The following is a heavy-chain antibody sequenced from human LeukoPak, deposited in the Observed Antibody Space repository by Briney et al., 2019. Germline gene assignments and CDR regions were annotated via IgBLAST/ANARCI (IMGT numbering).Heavy chain of an antibody. D-gene: IGHD4-17*01. CDR2: ISYDGSNK. Sequence: QPGRSLRLSCAASGFTFSSYAMHWVRQAPGKGLEWVAVISYDGSNKYYADSVKGRFTISRDNSKNTLYLQMNSLRAEDTAVYYCAREGSRGAYGDYPWGQGTLVTVSS. CDR1: GFTFSSYA. J-gene: IGHJ5*02. V-gene: IGHV3-30-3*01. CDR3: AREGSRGAYGDYP.